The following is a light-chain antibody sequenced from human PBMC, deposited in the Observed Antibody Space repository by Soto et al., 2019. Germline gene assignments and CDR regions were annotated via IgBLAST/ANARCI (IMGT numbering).Light chain of an antibody. J-gene: IGLJ2*01. CDR2: EGF. Sequence: QSALTQPASVSGSRAQSITISCTGSSSDVGGSGLVSWYQFHPGKAPQLLIFEGFKRPSGVSNRFSGSKSGSTASLTISGLQTEDEADYYFCSYAGRSTWDVVFGGGTKLTVL. V-gene: IGLV2-23*01. CDR3: CSYAGRSTWDVV. CDR1: SSDVGGSGL.